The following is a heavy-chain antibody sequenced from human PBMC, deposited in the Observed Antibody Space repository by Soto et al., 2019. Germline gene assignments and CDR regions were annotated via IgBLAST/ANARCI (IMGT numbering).Heavy chain of an antibody. D-gene: IGHD6-6*01. CDR3: AREECSSTSTYYGMDV. Sequence: GGSLRLSCAVSGFTFSTYGMHWVRQAPGKGLEWVAVIWYDGSNKYYEDSVKGRFTISRDNSKNTLYLQMNSLRAEDTAVYYCAREECSSTSTYYGMDVWGQGTTVTVSS. J-gene: IGHJ6*02. V-gene: IGHV3-33*01. CDR1: GFTFSTYG. CDR2: IWYDGSNK.